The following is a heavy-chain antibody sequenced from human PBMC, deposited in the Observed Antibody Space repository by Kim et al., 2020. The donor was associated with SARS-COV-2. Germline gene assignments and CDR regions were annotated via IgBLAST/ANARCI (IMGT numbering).Heavy chain of an antibody. CDR1: GFTFDDYG. D-gene: IGHD6-13*01. V-gene: IGHV3-20*01. CDR2: INWNGGST. CDR3: ARGGSSWKGAEYFQH. Sequence: GGSLRLSCAASGFTFDDYGMSWVRQAPGKGLEWVSGINWNGGSTGYADSVKGRFTISRDNAKNSPYLQMNSLRAEDTALYHCARGGSSWKGAEYFQHWGQGTLVTVSS. J-gene: IGHJ1*01.